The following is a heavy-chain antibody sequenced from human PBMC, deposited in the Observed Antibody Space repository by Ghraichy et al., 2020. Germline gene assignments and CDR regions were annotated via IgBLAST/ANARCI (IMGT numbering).Heavy chain of an antibody. J-gene: IGHJ4*02. CDR3: ARVPIVATSYYFDY. D-gene: IGHD5-12*01. CDR2: ISSSSSYT. V-gene: IGHV3-11*06. Sequence: GGSLRLSCAASGFTFSDYYMSWIRQAPGKGLEWVSYISSSSSYTNYADSVKGRFTISRDNAKNSLYLQMNSLRAEDTAVYYCARVPIVATSYYFDYWGQGTLVTVSS. CDR1: GFTFSDYY.